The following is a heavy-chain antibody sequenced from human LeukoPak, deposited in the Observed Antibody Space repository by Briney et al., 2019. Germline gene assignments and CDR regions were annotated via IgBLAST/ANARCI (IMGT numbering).Heavy chain of an antibody. V-gene: IGHV3-30*03. CDR3: ARVLSGSYDNYFDY. Sequence: GGSLRLSCAASGFAFSSYDMHWVRQAPGKGLECVSVISYDGSDKYYVDSVKGRFTISRDNSKNTLYLQMNSLKAEDAAVYYCARVLSGSYDNYFDYWGQGTLVTVSS. D-gene: IGHD1-26*01. CDR1: GFAFSSYD. J-gene: IGHJ4*02. CDR2: ISYDGSDK.